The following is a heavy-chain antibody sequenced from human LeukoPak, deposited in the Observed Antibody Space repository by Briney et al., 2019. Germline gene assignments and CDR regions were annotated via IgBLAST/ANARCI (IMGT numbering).Heavy chain of an antibody. J-gene: IGHJ4*02. V-gene: IGHV4-34*01. CDR2: INHSGST. CDR3: ASVPGIAVAGSPSQFDY. D-gene: IGHD6-19*01. CDR1: GGSFSGYY. Sequence: SETLSLTCAVYGGSFSGYYWSWIRQPPGKGLEWIGEINHSGSTNYNPSLKSRVTISVDTSKNQFSLKLSPVTAADAAVYYCASVPGIAVAGSPSQFDYWGQGTLVTVSS.